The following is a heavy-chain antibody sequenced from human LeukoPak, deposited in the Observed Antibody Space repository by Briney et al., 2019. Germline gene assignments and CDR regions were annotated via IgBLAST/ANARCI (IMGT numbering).Heavy chain of an antibody. J-gene: IGHJ4*02. V-gene: IGHV4-38-2*01. CDR1: GYSISSGYY. Sequence: SETLSLTCAVSGYSISSGYYWGWIRQPPGKGLEWIGSIYHSGSTYYNPSLKSRVTISVDTSKNQFSLKLSSVTAADTAVYYCARAARYHYGSGSYRYYFDYWGQGNLVTVSS. D-gene: IGHD3-10*01. CDR2: IYHSGST. CDR3: ARAARYHYGSGSYRYYFDY.